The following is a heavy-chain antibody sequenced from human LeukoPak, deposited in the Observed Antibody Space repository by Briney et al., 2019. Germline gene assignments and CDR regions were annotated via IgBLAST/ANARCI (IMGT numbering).Heavy chain of an antibody. J-gene: IGHJ5*02. CDR2: ISYDGSNK. Sequence: GGSLRLSCVASGFTFSNYAMSWVRQAPGKGLEWVAVISYDGSNKYYADSVKGRFTISRDNSKNTLYLQMNSLRAEDTAVYYCAREAVMVRGVMEGGNWFDPWGQGTLVTVSS. D-gene: IGHD3-10*01. V-gene: IGHV3-30-3*01. CDR1: GFTFSNYA. CDR3: AREAVMVRGVMEGGNWFDP.